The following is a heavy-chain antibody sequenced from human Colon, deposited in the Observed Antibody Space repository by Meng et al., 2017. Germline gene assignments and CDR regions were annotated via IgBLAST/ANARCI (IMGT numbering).Heavy chain of an antibody. Sequence: QVEVRPWGARRLEPSDTLSLPCAVYGGSFSDYDWSWVRQPPGEGLEWIGEIHPTGSTSCNPCLKSRVSISVDTSKNQFSLKVSSVTAADTAMYYCARGMDKAKTGYWGQGTLVTVSS. J-gene: IGHJ4*02. CDR2: IHPTGST. CDR1: GGSFSDYD. V-gene: IGHV4-34*02. CDR3: ARGMDKAKTGY. D-gene: IGHD5-18*01.